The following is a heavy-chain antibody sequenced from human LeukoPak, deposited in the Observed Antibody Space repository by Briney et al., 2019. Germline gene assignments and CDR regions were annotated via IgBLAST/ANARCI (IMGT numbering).Heavy chain of an antibody. D-gene: IGHD6-13*01. CDR2: INPNSGGT. Sequence: GASVKVSCKASGYTFTGYYMHWVRQAPGQGLEWMGWINPNSGGTNYAQKFQGRVTMTRDTSISTAYMEPSRLRSDDTAVYYCARSSHSRIAAAGSDYYGMDVWGQGTTVTVSS. CDR1: GYTFTGYY. CDR3: ARSSHSRIAAAGSDYYGMDV. V-gene: IGHV1-2*02. J-gene: IGHJ6*02.